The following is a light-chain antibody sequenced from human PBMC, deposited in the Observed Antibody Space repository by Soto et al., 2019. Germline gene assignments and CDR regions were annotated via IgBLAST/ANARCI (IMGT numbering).Light chain of an antibody. CDR1: QSIIRY. J-gene: IGKJ4*01. CDR3: QQSYSTPPLT. V-gene: IGKV1-39*01. CDR2: AAS. Sequence: DIQMTQSPSSLSASVGDSVTITCRASQSIIRYLNWYQQKPGKAPKLLIYAASSLQSGVPSRFSGSGSGTDFTLTISSLQPEDFATYYCQQSYSTPPLTFGGGTKVEIK.